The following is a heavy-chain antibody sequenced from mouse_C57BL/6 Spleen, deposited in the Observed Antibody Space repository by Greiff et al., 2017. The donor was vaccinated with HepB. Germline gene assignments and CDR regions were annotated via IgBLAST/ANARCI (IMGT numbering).Heavy chain of an antibody. CDR1: GFTFSSYA. CDR3: TRGGDYDGSWFAY. V-gene: IGHV5-9-1*02. D-gene: IGHD2-4*01. CDR2: ISSGGDYI. J-gene: IGHJ3*01. Sequence: EVMLVESGAGLVKPGGSLKLSCAASGFTFSSYAMSWVRQTPEKRLEWVAYISSGGDYIYYADTVKGRITISRDNARNTLYLQMSSLKSEDTAMYYCTRGGDYDGSWFAYWGQGTLVTVSA.